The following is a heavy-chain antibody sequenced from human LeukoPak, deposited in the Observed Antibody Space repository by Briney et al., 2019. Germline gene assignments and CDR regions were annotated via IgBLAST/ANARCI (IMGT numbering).Heavy chain of an antibody. CDR1: GFTFSDYY. D-gene: IGHD5-12*01. V-gene: IGHV3-11*01. J-gene: IGHJ6*04. CDR3: ARDADIVATWALDV. Sequence: GGSLRLSCAASGFTFSDYYMSWIRQAPGKGLEWVSYISSSGSTIYYADSVKGRFTISRDNAKNSLYLQMNSLRAEDTAVYYCARDADIVATWALDVWGKGTTVTISS. CDR2: ISSSGSTI.